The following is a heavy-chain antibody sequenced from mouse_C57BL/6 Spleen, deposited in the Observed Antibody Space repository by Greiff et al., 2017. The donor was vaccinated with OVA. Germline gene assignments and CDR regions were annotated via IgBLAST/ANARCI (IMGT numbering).Heavy chain of an antibody. CDR3: TGNYPYYAMDY. Sequence: VQLVESGAELARPGASVKLSCKASGYTFTSYGISWVKQRTGQGLEWIGEIYPRSGNTYYNEQFKGKATLTADKSSSTAYMELRSLTSEDSAVYFCTGNYPYYAMDYWGQGTSVTVSS. CDR2: IYPRSGNT. D-gene: IGHD2-1*01. CDR1: GYTFTSYG. J-gene: IGHJ4*01. V-gene: IGHV1-81*01.